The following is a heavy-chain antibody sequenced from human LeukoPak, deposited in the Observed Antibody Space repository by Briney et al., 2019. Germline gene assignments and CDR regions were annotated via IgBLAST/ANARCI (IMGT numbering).Heavy chain of an antibody. CDR1: GYTFTGYY. CDR2: INPNSGGT. Sequence: GASVKVSCKASGYTFTGYYMHWVRQAPGQGLEWMGWINPNSGGTNYAQKFQGRVTMTRDTSISTAYMELSRLRSDDTAVYYCARDPFVLMVYDSPGGLGDYWGQGTLVTVSS. J-gene: IGHJ4*02. CDR3: ARDPFVLMVYDSPGGLGDY. V-gene: IGHV1-2*02. D-gene: IGHD2-8*01.